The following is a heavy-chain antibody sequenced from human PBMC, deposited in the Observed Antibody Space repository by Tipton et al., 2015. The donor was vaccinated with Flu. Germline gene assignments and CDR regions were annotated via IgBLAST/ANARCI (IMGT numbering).Heavy chain of an antibody. V-gene: IGHV3-64*01. CDR3: ARGKGFLEWFVYF. D-gene: IGHD3-3*01. CDR2: ISSDGATT. CDR1: GFTFSSYC. J-gene: IGHJ4*02. Sequence: SLRLSCAASGFTFSSYCLHWVRQAPGKGLEYVSAISSDGATTYYANSVKGRFAISRDNSKNTLYLQMGSLRVEDMAVYYCARGKGFLEWFVYFWGQGTLVPLSS.